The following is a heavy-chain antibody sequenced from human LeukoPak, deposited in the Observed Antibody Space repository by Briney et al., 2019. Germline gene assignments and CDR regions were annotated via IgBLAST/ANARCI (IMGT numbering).Heavy chain of an antibody. D-gene: IGHD6-6*01. CDR2: INPNSGGT. J-gene: IGHJ6*04. CDR3: AAYSSSSSRYYYGMDV. CDR1: GYTFTGYY. Sequence: ASVKVSCKASGYTFTGYYMHWVRQAPGQGLEWMGWINPNSGGTNYAQNFQGRVTMTRDTSISTAYTELSSLRSDDTALYYCAAYSSSSSRYYYGMDVWGEGTTVTAYS. V-gene: IGHV1-2*02.